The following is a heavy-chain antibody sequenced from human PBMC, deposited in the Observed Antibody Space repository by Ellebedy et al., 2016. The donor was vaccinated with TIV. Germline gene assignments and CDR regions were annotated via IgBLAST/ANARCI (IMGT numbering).Heavy chain of an antibody. V-gene: IGHV3-23*01. CDR3: AKDRFLTGPLPQFSANY. Sequence: PGGSLRLSCAASGFTFSSYAMSWVRQAPGKGLEWVSAISGSGGSTYYADSVKGRFTISRDNSKNTLYLQMNSLRAEDTAVYYCAKDRFLTGPLPQFSANYWGQGTLVTVSS. CDR2: ISGSGGST. D-gene: IGHD3-9*01. CDR1: GFTFSSYA. J-gene: IGHJ4*02.